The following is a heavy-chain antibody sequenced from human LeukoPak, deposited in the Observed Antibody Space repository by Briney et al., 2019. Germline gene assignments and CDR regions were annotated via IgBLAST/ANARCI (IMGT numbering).Heavy chain of an antibody. CDR3: VRLNWRRKAFDV. V-gene: IGHV3-53*01. CDR1: GFTVSSNY. D-gene: IGHD1-20*01. J-gene: IGHJ3*01. CDR2: IYSGGST. Sequence: SGGSLRLSCAASGFTVSSNYMSWVRQAPGKGLEWVSVIYSGGSTYYADSVKGRFTISRDNSKNTLYLQMNSLRAEDTAVYYCVRLNWRRKAFDVWGQGTMVTVSS.